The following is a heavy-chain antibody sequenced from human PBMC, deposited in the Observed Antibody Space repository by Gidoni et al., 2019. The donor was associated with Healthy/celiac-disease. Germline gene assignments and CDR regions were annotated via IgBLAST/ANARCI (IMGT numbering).Heavy chain of an antibody. D-gene: IGHD2-2*01. CDR3: ARDLQDVVVPFYYYGMDV. CDR2: ISSSGSTI. J-gene: IGHJ6*02. CDR1: GFTFSSYE. Sequence: EVQLVESGGGLVQPGGSLRLSCAASGFTFSSYEMNWVRQAPGKGLEWVSYISSSGSTIYYADSVKGRFTISRDNAKNSLYLQMNSLRAEDTAVYYCARDLQDVVVPFYYYGMDVWGQGTTVTVSS. V-gene: IGHV3-48*03.